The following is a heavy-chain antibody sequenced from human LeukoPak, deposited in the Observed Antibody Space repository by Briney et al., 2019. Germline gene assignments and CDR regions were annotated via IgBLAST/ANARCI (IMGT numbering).Heavy chain of an antibody. CDR2: IYPGDSDT. J-gene: IGHJ4*02. D-gene: IGHD7-27*01. V-gene: IGHV5-51*01. CDR3: ARRLTAEV. CDR1: GYSFTNYW. Sequence: GESLKISCKGSGYSFTNYWISWVRQLPGEGLEWMGIIYPGDSDTRYSPSFQGQVTISADNSINTAYLQWSSLKASDTAIYYCARRLTAEVWGQGTLVTVSS.